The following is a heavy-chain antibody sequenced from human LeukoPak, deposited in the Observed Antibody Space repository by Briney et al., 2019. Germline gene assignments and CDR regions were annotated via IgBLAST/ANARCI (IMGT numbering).Heavy chain of an antibody. Sequence: SETLSLTCAVYGGSFSGYYWSWIRQPPGKGLEWIGEINHSGSTNYNPSLKSRVTISVDTSKNQFSLKLSSVTAADTAVYYCARGSVDTAMVTVQNDYWGQEPWSPSPQ. CDR1: GGSFSGYY. J-gene: IGHJ4*01. V-gene: IGHV4-34*01. CDR3: ARGSVDTAMVTVQNDY. D-gene: IGHD5-18*01. CDR2: INHSGST.